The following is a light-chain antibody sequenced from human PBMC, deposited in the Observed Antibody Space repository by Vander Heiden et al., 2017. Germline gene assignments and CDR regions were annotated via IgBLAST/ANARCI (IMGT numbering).Light chain of an antibody. V-gene: IGLV3-21*03. CDR3: QVWDSSSDHVV. Sequence: SYVMTQPPSVSVAPGTTARITCGGNNIGSKSVHWYQQMPGQAPVLVVYDDSDRPSGIPERFSGSNSGNTATLTSSRVEAGEEADYYCQVWDSSSDHVVFGGWTKRTVL. CDR2: DDS. CDR1: NIGSKS. J-gene: IGLJ2*01.